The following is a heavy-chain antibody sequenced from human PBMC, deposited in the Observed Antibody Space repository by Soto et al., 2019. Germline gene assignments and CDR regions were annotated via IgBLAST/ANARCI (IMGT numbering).Heavy chain of an antibody. Sequence: EVQLLESGGGLVQPGGSLRLSCAASGFTFSSYAMSWVRQAPGKGLEWVSAISGSGGSTYYADSVKGRFTISRDNSKNTLYLQMNSLRAEDTAVYYCAKSDVGLAYCGGDCYSGDAFDIWGQGTMVTVSS. CDR2: ISGSGGST. CDR3: AKSDVGLAYCGGDCYSGDAFDI. CDR1: GFTFSSYA. J-gene: IGHJ3*02. V-gene: IGHV3-23*01. D-gene: IGHD2-21*02.